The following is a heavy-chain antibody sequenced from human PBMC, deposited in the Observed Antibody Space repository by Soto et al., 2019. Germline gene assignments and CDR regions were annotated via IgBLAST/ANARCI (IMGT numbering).Heavy chain of an antibody. CDR2: ISGSGGST. D-gene: IGHD2-15*01. V-gene: IGHV3-23*01. CDR3: AKAAILGYCSGGSCYGMDV. J-gene: IGHJ6*02. CDR1: GFTFSSYA. Sequence: GGSLRLSCAASGFTFSSYAMSWVRQAPGKGLEWVSAISGSGGSTYYADSVKGRFTISRDNSKNTLYLQMNSLRAEDTAVYYCAKAAILGYCSGGSCYGMDVWGQGTTVTVSS.